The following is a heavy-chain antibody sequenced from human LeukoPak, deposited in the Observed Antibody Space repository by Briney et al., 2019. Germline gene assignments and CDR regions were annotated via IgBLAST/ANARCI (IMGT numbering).Heavy chain of an antibody. CDR1: GGSISSSSYY. Sequence: SETLSLTCTVSGGSISSSSYYWGRIRQPPGKGLEWIGSIYYRGSTYYHPSLKSRLTVSVDTSKNQFSLKLSSVTAADTAVYYCARGLPYGRPRDKWYTHRWFDPWGQGTLVTVSS. J-gene: IGHJ5*02. CDR3: ARGLPYGRPRDKWYTHRWFDP. CDR2: IYYRGST. D-gene: IGHD1-1*01. V-gene: IGHV4-39*01.